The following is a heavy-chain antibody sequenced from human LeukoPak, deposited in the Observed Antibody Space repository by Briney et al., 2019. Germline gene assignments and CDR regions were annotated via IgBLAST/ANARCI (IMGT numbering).Heavy chain of an antibody. CDR3: ARVGPFTIFGVVTPYYFDY. CDR1: GYTFTSYY. J-gene: IGHJ4*02. Sequence: XSVKVSCKASGYTFTSYYMHWVRQAPGQGLEWMGIINPSGGSTSYAQKFQGRVTMTRDTSTSTVYMELSSLRSEDTAVYYCARVGPFTIFGVVTPYYFDYWGQGTLVTVSS. V-gene: IGHV1-46*03. CDR2: INPSGGST. D-gene: IGHD3-3*01.